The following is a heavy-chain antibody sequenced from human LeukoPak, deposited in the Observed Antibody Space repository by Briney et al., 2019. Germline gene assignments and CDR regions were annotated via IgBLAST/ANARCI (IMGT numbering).Heavy chain of an antibody. CDR3: ARDTQYGDYMDY. D-gene: IGHD4-17*01. V-gene: IGHV3-48*03. CDR1: GFTFSGYE. J-gene: IGHJ4*02. Sequence: GGSLRLSCAASGFTFSGYEMNWVRQAPGKGLEWLSYISSSGSTIYYADSLKGRFTISRDNAKNSLYLQMNSLRAEDTAVYYCARDTQYGDYMDYWGQGTLVTVSS. CDR2: ISSSGSTI.